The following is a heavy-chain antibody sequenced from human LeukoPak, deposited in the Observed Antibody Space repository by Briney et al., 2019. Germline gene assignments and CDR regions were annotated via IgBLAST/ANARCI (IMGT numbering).Heavy chain of an antibody. CDR2: TYYRSKWYD. CDR3: AHSLGLLWLGEFPAGRDWFDP. CDR1: GDSVSSNSAA. D-gene: IGHD3-10*01. J-gene: IGHJ5*02. Sequence: SQTLSLTCAISGDSVSSNSAAWNWIRQSPSRGLEWLGRTYYRSKWYDEYAFSVKGRITINADTSKNQVSLQLESVTPEDSAIYYCAHSLGLLWLGEFPAGRDWFDPWGQGTLVTVSS. V-gene: IGHV6-1*01.